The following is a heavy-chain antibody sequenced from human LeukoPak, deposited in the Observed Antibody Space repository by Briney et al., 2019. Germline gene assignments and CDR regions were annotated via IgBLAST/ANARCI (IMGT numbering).Heavy chain of an antibody. D-gene: IGHD3-10*01. J-gene: IGHJ4*02. CDR2: IYYSGST. CDR1: GGSISSSSYY. CDR3: AREREWKITMVRGVRDQNDY. V-gene: IGHV4-39*07. Sequence: PSETLSLTCTVSGGSISSSSYYWGWIRQPPGKGLEWIGSIYYSGSTYYNPSLKSRVTISVDTSKNQFSLKLSSVTAADTAVYYCAREREWKITMVRGVRDQNDYWGQGTLVTVSS.